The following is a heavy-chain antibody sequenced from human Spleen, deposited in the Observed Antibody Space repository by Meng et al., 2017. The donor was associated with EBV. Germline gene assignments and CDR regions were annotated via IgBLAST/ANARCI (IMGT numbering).Heavy chain of an antibody. D-gene: IGHD3-16*01. CDR1: GDSISSNNAA. CDR2: TYYRSKSYN. Sequence: QIQLQQSSPGLVKSSXTLSVTCAISGDSISSNNAAWNWIRQSPSRGLEWLGRTYYRSKSYNDYAVSVKSRITVNLDTSKNQFSLHLNSVTPEDTAVYYCAYFGDLPPLWWGQGTLVTVSS. V-gene: IGHV6-1*01. J-gene: IGHJ4*02. CDR3: AYFGDLPPLW.